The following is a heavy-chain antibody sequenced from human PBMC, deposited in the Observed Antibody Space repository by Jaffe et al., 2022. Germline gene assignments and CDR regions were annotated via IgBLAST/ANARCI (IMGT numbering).Heavy chain of an antibody. CDR1: GYSISSGYY. CDR2: IYHSGST. V-gene: IGHV4-38-2*01. D-gene: IGHD3-22*01. CDR3: ARHGDYYDSSGYWNWFDP. Sequence: QVQLQESGPGLVKPSETLSLTCAVSGYSISSGYYWGWIRQPPGKGLEWIGSIYHSGSTYYNPSLKSRVTISVDTSKNQFSLKLSSVTAADTAVYYCARHGDYYDSSGYWNWFDPWGQGTLVTVSS. J-gene: IGHJ5*02.